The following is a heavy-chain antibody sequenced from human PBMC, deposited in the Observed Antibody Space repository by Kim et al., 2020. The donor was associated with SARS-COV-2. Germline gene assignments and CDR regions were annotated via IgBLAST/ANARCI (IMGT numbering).Heavy chain of an antibody. Sequence: GNPTLAQGCTGRLAVSLDTSVSTEYLQVSSLKAEDTAVYYCARDPWNGFDYWGQGTLVTVSS. CDR3: ARDPWNGFDY. J-gene: IGHJ4*02. V-gene: IGHV7-4-1*02. D-gene: IGHD1-1*01. CDR2: GNP.